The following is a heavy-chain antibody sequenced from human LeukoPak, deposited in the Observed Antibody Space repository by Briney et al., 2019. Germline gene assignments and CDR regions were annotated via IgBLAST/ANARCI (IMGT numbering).Heavy chain of an antibody. CDR3: ARDRGKWDYYDSSGYHFDTLGY. Sequence: GGSLRLSCAASGFTFSSYSMSWVRQAPGKGLEWVANINQDGSEKYYVDSVKGRFTISRDNGKNSLYLQMNSLRAEDTAVYYCARDRGKWDYYDSSGYHFDTLGYWGQGTLVTVSS. V-gene: IGHV3-7*01. D-gene: IGHD3-22*01. CDR2: INQDGSEK. J-gene: IGHJ4*02. CDR1: GFTFSSYS.